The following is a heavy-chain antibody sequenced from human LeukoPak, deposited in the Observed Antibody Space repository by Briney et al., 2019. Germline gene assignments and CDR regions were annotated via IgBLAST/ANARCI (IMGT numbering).Heavy chain of an antibody. V-gene: IGHV3-49*04. CDR2: IRSKAYGGTT. D-gene: IGHD6-13*01. J-gene: IGHJ4*02. CDR3: TRGILAAAHFDY. Sequence: GGSLRLSCTASGFTFGDYAMSWVRQAPGKGLEWVGFIRSKAYGGTTEYAASVKGRFTISRDESKSIAYLQMNSLKTEDTAVYYCTRGILAAAHFDYWGQGTLVTVSS. CDR1: GFTFGDYA.